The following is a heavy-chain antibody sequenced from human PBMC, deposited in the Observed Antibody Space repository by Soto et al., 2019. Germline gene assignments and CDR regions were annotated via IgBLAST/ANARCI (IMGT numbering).Heavy chain of an antibody. CDR3: ARESDGYNYSSHHYYYYGMDV. CDR2: INPSGGST. Sequence: GASVKVSCKASGYTFTSYYMHWVRQAPGQGLEWMGIINPSGGSTSYAQKFQGRVTMTRDTSTSTVYMELSSLRSEDTAVYYCARESDGYNYSSHHYYYYGMDVWGQGTTVTVSS. D-gene: IGHD5-12*01. CDR1: GYTFTSYY. V-gene: IGHV1-46*01. J-gene: IGHJ6*02.